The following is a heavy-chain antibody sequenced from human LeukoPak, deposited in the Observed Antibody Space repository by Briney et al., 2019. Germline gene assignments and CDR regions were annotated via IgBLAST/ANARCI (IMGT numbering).Heavy chain of an antibody. V-gene: IGHV3-66*01. Sequence: PGGSLRLSCAVSGVTVSSNHMSSVRQAPGKGLEWVSAIYSGGGTYYADSVKGRFTLSRDISKNTLDLQMNSLRAEDTAVYYCVRDASWGQGTLVTVSS. CDR2: IYSGGGT. CDR1: GVTVSSNH. CDR3: VRDAS. J-gene: IGHJ4*02.